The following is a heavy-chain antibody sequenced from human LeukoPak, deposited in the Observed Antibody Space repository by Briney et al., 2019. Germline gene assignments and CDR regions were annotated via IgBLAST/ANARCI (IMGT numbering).Heavy chain of an antibody. CDR3: ARDPREYYESSGYNDY. Sequence: GRSLRLSCAASGFTFSNYWMHWVRQAPGKGLVWVSRIESDGTSTSYADSVKGRFTMSRDNAKNTLYLQMNSLRAEDTAVYYCARDPREYYESSGYNDYWGQGTLVTVSS. V-gene: IGHV3-74*01. J-gene: IGHJ4*02. CDR2: IESDGTST. D-gene: IGHD3-22*01. CDR1: GFTFSNYW.